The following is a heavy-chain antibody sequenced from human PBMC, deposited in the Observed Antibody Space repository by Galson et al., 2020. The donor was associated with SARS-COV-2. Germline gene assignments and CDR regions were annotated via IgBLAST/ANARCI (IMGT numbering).Heavy chain of an antibody. CDR2: VHTNSGAT. J-gene: IGHJ4*02. Sequence: ASVKVSCKASGYTFPDYYMHWVRQAPGQGLEWMGWVHTNSGATKYKQKFQDRVSMNRDTSTSTAYMELSRLTSDDTAFYYCARDRISAPDDFDDWGQGTLVTVS. D-gene: IGHD6-13*01. CDR1: GYTFPDYY. V-gene: IGHV1-2*02. CDR3: ARDRISAPDDFDD.